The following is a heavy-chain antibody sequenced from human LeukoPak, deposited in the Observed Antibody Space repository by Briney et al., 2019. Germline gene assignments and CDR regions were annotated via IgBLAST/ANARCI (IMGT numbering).Heavy chain of an antibody. CDR1: GYTLTELS. CDR2: FDPEDGET. J-gene: IGHJ5*02. CDR3: ATVSARIAAGGWFDP. Sequence: ASVTVSCKVSGYTLTELSMHWVRQAPGKGLEWMGGFDPEDGETIYAQKFQGRVTMTEDTSTDTAYMELSSLRSEDTAVYYCATVSARIAAGGWFDPWGQGTLVTVSS. V-gene: IGHV1-24*01. D-gene: IGHD6-13*01.